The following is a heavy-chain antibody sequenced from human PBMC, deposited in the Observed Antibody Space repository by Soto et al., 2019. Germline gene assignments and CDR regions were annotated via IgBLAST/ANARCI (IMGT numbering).Heavy chain of an antibody. Sequence: PSETLSLTCTVSGGSISSGGYYWSWIRQHPGKGLEWIGYIYYSGSTYYNPSLKSRVTISVDTSKNQFSLKLSSVTAADTAVYYCAGQRGSYGFFWFDPWGQGTLVTVSS. CDR2: IYYSGST. D-gene: IGHD5-18*01. J-gene: IGHJ5*02. CDR1: GGSISSGGYY. CDR3: AGQRGSYGFFWFDP. V-gene: IGHV4-31*03.